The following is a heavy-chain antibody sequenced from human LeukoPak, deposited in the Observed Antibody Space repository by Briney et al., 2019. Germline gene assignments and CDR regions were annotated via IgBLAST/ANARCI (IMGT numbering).Heavy chain of an antibody. J-gene: IGHJ5*02. V-gene: IGHV1-8*03. Sequence: ASVKVSCKAFGYTFTTYYIHWVRQAPGQGREWMGWMNPNSGNTGYAQKFQGRGTITRNTSISTAYMELSSLRSEDTAVYYCARRKVPSIAARPFDPWGQGTLVTVSS. D-gene: IGHD6-6*01. CDR1: GYTFTTYY. CDR3: ARRKVPSIAARPFDP. CDR2: MNPNSGNT.